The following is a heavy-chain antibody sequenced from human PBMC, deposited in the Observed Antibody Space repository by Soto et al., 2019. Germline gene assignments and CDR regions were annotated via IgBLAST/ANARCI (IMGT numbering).Heavy chain of an antibody. CDR3: AKILNCSGGSCPRTYYYYYYGMDV. CDR1: GFTFSSYG. V-gene: IGHV3-30*18. CDR2: ISYDGSNK. J-gene: IGHJ6*02. D-gene: IGHD2-15*01. Sequence: GGSLRLSCAASGFTFSSYGMHWVRQAPGKGLEWVAVISYDGSNKYYADSVKGRFTISRDNSKNTLYLQMNSLRAEDTAVYYCAKILNCSGGSCPRTYYYYYYGMDVWGQGTTVTVSS.